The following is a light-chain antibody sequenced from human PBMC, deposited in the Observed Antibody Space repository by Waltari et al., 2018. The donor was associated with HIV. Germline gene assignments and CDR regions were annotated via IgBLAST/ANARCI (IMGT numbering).Light chain of an antibody. V-gene: IGKV1-33*01. Sequence: DIQMTQSPSSLSASVGDRVTITCQASHDISNSLNWYQQKQGKAPKLLVYDASNLLTGVPSRFRGSGSGTDFAFTISSLQPEDIATYYCQQHDDLPLTFGGGTKVEI. J-gene: IGKJ4*01. CDR3: QQHDDLPLT. CDR2: DAS. CDR1: HDISNS.